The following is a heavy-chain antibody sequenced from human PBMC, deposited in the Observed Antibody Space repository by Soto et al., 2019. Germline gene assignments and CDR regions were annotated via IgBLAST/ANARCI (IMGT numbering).Heavy chain of an antibody. CDR3: TRGDL. V-gene: IGHV3-53*01. J-gene: IGHJ5*02. Sequence: PGGSLRLSCAASGFIVSSNYMSWVRQAPGKGLEWVSTMYSGGNSYYVDSVKDRFTISRDISKNALYLQMNSLRAEDTAMYYCTRGDLWGQGTLLTVYS. CDR2: MYSGGNS. CDR1: GFIVSSNY.